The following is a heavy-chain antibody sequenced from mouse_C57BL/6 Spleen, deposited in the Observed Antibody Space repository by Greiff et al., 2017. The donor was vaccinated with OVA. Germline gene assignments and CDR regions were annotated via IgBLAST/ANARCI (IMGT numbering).Heavy chain of an antibody. Sequence: QVQLKESGAELVRPGASVTLSCKASGYTFTDYEMHWVKQTPVHGLEWIGAIDPETGGTAYNQKFKGKAILTADKSSSTAYMELRSLTSEDSAVYYCTRRTNRFDYWGQGTTLTVSS. CDR1: GYTFTDYE. V-gene: IGHV1-15*01. CDR3: TRRTNRFDY. CDR2: IDPETGGT. D-gene: IGHD1-3*01. J-gene: IGHJ2*01.